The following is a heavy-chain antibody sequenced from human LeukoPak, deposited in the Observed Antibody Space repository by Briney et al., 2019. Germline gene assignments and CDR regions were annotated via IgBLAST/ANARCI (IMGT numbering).Heavy chain of an antibody. CDR2: ISSDGRST. CDR3: ARECGAGARDY. D-gene: IGHD4/OR15-4a*01. CDR1: GFTSNKYW. V-gene: IGHV3-74*01. Sequence: GGSLRLSCAASGFTSNKYWMLWVRQAPGKGLVWVSRISSDGRSTSYADSVKGRFTISRDNAKNTLYLQMTSLRAEDTAVYYCARECGAGARDYWGQGTLVTVSS. J-gene: IGHJ4*02.